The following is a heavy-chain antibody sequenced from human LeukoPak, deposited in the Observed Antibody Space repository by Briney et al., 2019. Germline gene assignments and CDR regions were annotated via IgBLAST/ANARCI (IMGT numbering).Heavy chain of an antibody. J-gene: IGHJ4*02. CDR2: IKNDGSEK. CDR3: ATADWFSFDF. D-gene: IGHD3-9*01. CDR1: GFTFSSYW. Sequence: PGGSLRLSCAASGFTFSSYWMSWVRQAPGKGLEWVATIKNDGSEKNYVDSVKGRFTISRDNAKSSLYLQMNGLRAEDTAVYFCATADWFSFDFWGQGTLVTVSS. V-gene: IGHV3-7*04.